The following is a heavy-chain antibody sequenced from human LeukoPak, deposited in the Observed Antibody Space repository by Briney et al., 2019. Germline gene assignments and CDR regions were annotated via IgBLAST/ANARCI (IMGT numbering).Heavy chain of an antibody. CDR2: INHSGST. Sequence: NPSETLSLTCAVYGGSFSGYYWSWIRLPPGKGLEWIGEINHSGSTNYNPSLKSRVTISVDTSRNQFSLKLSSVTAADTAVYYCARSPAVLRYFDWLLGYGTASYYMDVWGKGTTVTISS. CDR1: GGSFSGYY. J-gene: IGHJ6*03. CDR3: ARSPAVLRYFDWLLGYGTASYYMDV. D-gene: IGHD3-9*01. V-gene: IGHV4-34*01.